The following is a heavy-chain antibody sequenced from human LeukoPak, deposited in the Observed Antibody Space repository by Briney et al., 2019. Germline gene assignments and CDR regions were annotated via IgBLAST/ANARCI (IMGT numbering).Heavy chain of an antibody. CDR1: GFTFSSYG. Sequence: GGSLRLSCAASGFTFSSYGMHWVRQAPGKGLEWVAVIWYDGSNKYYADSVKGRFTISRDNSKNTLYLEMNSLRAEDTAVYYCAKDSSSYDWGYMDVWGKGTTVTISS. CDR3: AKDSSSYDWGYMDV. D-gene: IGHD3-22*01. V-gene: IGHV3-33*06. CDR2: IWYDGSNK. J-gene: IGHJ6*03.